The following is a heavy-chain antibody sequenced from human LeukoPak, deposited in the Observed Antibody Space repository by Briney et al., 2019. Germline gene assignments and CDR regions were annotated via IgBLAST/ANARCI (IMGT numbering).Heavy chain of an antibody. CDR3: ARHPLRGGFDY. Sequence: SETLSLTCTVSGGSISNYYWSWIRPPPGKGLEWIAYIFDSGDTRYNPSLKSRVTISVDTSKNQFSLKLNSVTAADTAVYYCARHPLRGGFDYWGQGTLVTVSS. J-gene: IGHJ4*02. V-gene: IGHV4-59*08. CDR1: GGSISNYY. CDR2: IFDSGDT.